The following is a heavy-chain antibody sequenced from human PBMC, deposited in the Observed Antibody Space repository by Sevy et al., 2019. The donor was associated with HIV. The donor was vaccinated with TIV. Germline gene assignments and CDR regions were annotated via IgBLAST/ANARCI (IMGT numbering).Heavy chain of an antibody. V-gene: IGHV1-24*01. J-gene: IGHJ6*02. D-gene: IGHD3-3*01. CDR3: ATDRHGAWSGYYRNPYYYGMDV. Sequence: ASVKVSCKVSGYTLTELSMHWVRQAPGKGLEWMGGFDPEDGETIYAQKFQGRVTMTEDTSTDTAYMELSSLRSEDTAVYYCATDRHGAWSGYYRNPYYYGMDVWGQGTTVTVSS. CDR2: FDPEDGET. CDR1: GYTLTELS.